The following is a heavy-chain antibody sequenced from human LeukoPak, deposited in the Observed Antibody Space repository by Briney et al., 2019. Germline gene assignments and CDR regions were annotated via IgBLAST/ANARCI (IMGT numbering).Heavy chain of an antibody. J-gene: IGHJ4*02. Sequence: PSETLTLTCAVYGGSFSDNFWTWIRQPPGKGLEWIGEISHAGSTNYNPSLRHGITMSVDTSKNQFSLKVISVTAADTAMYYCARRSPNHGWPFDSWGQGTRVTVSS. CDR1: GGSFSDNF. D-gene: IGHD6-19*01. CDR2: ISHAGST. V-gene: IGHV4-34*01. CDR3: ARRSPNHGWPFDS.